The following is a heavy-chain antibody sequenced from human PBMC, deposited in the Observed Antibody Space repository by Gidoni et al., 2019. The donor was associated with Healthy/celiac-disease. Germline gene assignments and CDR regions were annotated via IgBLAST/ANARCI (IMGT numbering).Heavy chain of an antibody. V-gene: IGHV3-30-3*01. J-gene: IGHJ6*02. CDR3: ARAIIPPDYGDYLHLLSDPDYYYGMDV. Sequence: QVQLVESGGRVVQPGRSLRLSCAPSGFTLSSYAMPWVRQAPGQGLEWVAVMSYDGSNKYYAEAVKGRCTISRDNSKNTLYLQMNSLRAEDTAVYYCARAIIPPDYGDYLHLLSDPDYYYGMDVWGQGTTVTVSS. CDR2: MSYDGSNK. CDR1: GFTLSSYA. D-gene: IGHD4-17*01.